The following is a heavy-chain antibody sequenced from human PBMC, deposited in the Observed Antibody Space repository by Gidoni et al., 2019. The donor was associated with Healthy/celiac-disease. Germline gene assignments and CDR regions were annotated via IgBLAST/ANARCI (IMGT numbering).Heavy chain of an antibody. J-gene: IGHJ3*02. CDR2: ISSSSSYI. D-gene: IGHD4-17*01. CDR3: ATSVTSDDAFDI. CDR1: GFTFSSYT. V-gene: IGHV3-21*01. Sequence: EVQLVASGGGLVKPGGSLRLSCAASGFTFSSYTMNWVRQAPGKGLEWVSSISSSSSYIYYADSMKGRFTISRDNAKNSLYLQMNSLRAEDTAVYYCATSVTSDDAFDIWGQGTMVTVSS.